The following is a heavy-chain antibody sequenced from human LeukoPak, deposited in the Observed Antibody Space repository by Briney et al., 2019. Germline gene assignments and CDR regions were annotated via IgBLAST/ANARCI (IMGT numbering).Heavy chain of an antibody. V-gene: IGHV3-23*01. CDR1: RFTFSSYA. CDR2: ISSSDDST. D-gene: IGHD2-8*01. Sequence: GGSLRLSCTASRFTFSSYAMSWARQAPGKGLEWVSTISSSDDSTYYADSVKGRFTISRDNSRNTLYLQMNSLRAEDTAVYYCAKEKGVLMVYATNNPPDYWGQGTLVTVSS. J-gene: IGHJ4*02. CDR3: AKEKGVLMVYATNNPPDY.